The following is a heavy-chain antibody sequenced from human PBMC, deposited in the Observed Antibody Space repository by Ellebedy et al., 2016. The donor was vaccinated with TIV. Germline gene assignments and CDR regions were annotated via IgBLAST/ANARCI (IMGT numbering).Heavy chain of an antibody. D-gene: IGHD3-22*01. CDR1: GFTFSSYA. CDR2: ISGSGGST. J-gene: IGHJ4*02. Sequence: GGSLRLSCAASGFTFSSYAMSWVRQAPGKGLEWVSAISGSGGSTYYADSVKGRFTISRDNSKNTLYLQMNSLRAEDTALYYCAKDNTLYYDSSVYSDYWGQGTLVTVSS. V-gene: IGHV3-23*01. CDR3: AKDNTLYYDSSVYSDY.